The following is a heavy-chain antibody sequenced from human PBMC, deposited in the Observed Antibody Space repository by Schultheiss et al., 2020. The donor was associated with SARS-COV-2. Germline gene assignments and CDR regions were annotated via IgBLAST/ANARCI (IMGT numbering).Heavy chain of an antibody. CDR3: AREREYQLPPYYYYYYMDV. Sequence: GSLSLTCTVSGGSVSSGSYYWSWIRQPPGKGLEWIGYIYYSGSTNYNPSLKSRVTISVDTSKNQFSLKLSSVTAADTAVYYCAREREYQLPPYYYYYYMDVWGKGTTVTVSS. D-gene: IGHD2-2*01. V-gene: IGHV4-61*01. J-gene: IGHJ6*03. CDR1: GGSVSSGSYY. CDR2: IYYSGST.